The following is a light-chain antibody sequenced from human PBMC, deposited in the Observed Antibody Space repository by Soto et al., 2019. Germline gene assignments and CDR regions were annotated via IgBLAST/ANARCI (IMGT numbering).Light chain of an antibody. CDR1: SSDVGSYNL. CDR3: CSYAGSSTYV. Sequence: QSVLTQPASVSGSPGQSITISCTGTSSDVGSYNLVSWYQHHPGKAPKVMIYEVTKRPSGVSNRFSASKSGNTAPLTISGLQAEDEADYSCCSYAGSSTYVFGTGTKVTVL. CDR2: EVT. V-gene: IGLV2-23*02. J-gene: IGLJ1*01.